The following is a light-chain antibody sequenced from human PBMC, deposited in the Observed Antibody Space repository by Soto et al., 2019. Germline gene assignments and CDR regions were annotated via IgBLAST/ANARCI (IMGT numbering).Light chain of an antibody. V-gene: IGLV2-14*01. CDR3: SSYTTTSTPVV. J-gene: IGLJ1*01. CDR1: SSDFGGYKY. CDR2: EVS. Sequence: QSVLTQPASVSGSPGQSITISCTGTSSDFGGYKYVSWYQQHPGKAPKLIIFEVSNRPSGVSDRFSGSNSGNTASLPTSGLHAEDEAEYYCSSYTTTSTPVVFGTGTKVTVL.